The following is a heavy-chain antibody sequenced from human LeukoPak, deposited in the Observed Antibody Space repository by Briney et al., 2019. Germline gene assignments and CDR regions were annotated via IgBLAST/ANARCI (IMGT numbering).Heavy chain of an antibody. Sequence: SETLSLTCTVSGGSISSYYWSWIRQPPGKGLEWIGYIYYSGSTNYNPSLKSRVTISVDTSKNQFSLKLSSVTAADTAVYYCARMSVAGDHFDYWGQGTLVTVSS. CDR3: ARMSVAGDHFDY. CDR2: IYYSGST. D-gene: IGHD6-19*01. J-gene: IGHJ4*02. CDR1: GGSISSYY. V-gene: IGHV4-59*01.